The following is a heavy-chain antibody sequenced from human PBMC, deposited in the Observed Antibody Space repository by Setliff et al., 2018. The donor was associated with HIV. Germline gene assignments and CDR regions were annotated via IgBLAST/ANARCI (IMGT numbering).Heavy chain of an antibody. CDR1: GNTFGRHW. V-gene: IGHV5-51*01. Sequence: PGESLKISCQGSGNTFGRHWVAWVRQMPGKGLEWMGMIYPGDPDARYNPSLQGQVTISADKSIDTAYLQWDNLRASDTAMYYCAKYSPAAWFDSWGQGTLVTVSS. CDR3: AKYSPAAWFDS. CDR2: IYPGDPDA. J-gene: IGHJ5*01. D-gene: IGHD2-15*01.